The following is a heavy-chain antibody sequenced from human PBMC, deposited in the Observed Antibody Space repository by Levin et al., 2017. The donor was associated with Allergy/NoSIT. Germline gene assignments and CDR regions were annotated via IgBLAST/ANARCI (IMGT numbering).Heavy chain of an antibody. D-gene: IGHD3-9*01. CDR2: IYYSGST. CDR3: ARDRHLNWRYNYSYNGLHV. J-gene: IGHJ6*02. V-gene: IGHV4-30-4*01. Sequence: SQTLSLTCTVSGGSISSDSYYWSWIRQLPGKGLEWIGYIYYSGSTYYNPSLKSRVTMSVDTSKNQFSLRLGSVTAADTAVYYCARDRHLNWRYNYSYNGLHVWGQGTTVTVSS. CDR1: GGSISSDSYY.